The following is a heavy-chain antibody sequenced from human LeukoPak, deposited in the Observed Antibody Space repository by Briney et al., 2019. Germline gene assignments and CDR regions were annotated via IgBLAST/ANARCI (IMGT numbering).Heavy chain of an antibody. J-gene: IGHJ4*02. CDR1: GVSISNTDYY. Sequence: PSQTLSLTRTVSGVSISNTDYYWSWVRQPPGKGLEWIGYIYYSGSTYYNPSLKSRVTISVDTSKNQFSLKLSSVTAADTAVYYCARAIAAAGLDYWGQGTLVTVSS. D-gene: IGHD6-13*01. CDR3: ARAIAAAGLDY. V-gene: IGHV4-30-4*01. CDR2: IYYSGST.